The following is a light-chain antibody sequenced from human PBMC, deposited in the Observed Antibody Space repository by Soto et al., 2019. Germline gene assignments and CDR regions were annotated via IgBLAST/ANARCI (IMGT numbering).Light chain of an antibody. CDR2: AAS. J-gene: IGKJ5*01. CDR1: QSISRY. Sequence: DIQITQSQSSLSSSAVDRVTITCRASQSISRYLNWYQHKPGKAPKLLINAASSLERGVPSRFSGGGSGTDFTLNISSLQPEDFATYYCRQLHTYPVTFGQGTRLEIK. V-gene: IGKV1-39*01. CDR3: RQLHTYPVT.